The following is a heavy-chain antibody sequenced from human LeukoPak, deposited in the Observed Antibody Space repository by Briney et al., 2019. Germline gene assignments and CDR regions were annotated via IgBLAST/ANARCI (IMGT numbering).Heavy chain of an antibody. CDR2: FDPEDGET. V-gene: IGHV1-24*01. D-gene: IGHD3-10*01. CDR1: GYTLTELS. CDR3: ATLVGRGFEY. Sequence: ASVKVSCKGSGYTLTELSMHWVREAPGKGLEWMGGFDPEDGETIYAQKFQGRVTMTEDTSTDTAYMELSSLRSEDTAVYYCATLVGRGFEYWGQGTLVTVSS. J-gene: IGHJ4*02.